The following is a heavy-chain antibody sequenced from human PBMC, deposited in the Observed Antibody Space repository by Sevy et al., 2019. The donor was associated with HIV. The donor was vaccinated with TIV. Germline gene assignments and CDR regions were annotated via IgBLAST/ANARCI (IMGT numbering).Heavy chain of an antibody. CDR3: ASGAHYYASWSQNFDY. D-gene: IGHD3-10*01. V-gene: IGHV3-33*01. CDR2: IWYDGTNK. CDR1: GFTFSSYG. J-gene: IGHJ4*02. Sequence: GGSLRLSCAASGFTFSSYGMHWVRQAPGKGLEWVALIWYDGTNKYYADSLKGRFTISRDNSKNTLYLQMNSLRAEDTDVYYCASGAHYYASWSQNFDYWGPGTLVTVSS.